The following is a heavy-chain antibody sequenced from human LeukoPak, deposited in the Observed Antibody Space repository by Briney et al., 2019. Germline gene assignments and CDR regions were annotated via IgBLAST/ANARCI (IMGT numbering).Heavy chain of an antibody. D-gene: IGHD3-10*01. CDR3: AREGGDLGGAFDI. Sequence: PGGSLRLSCAASGFIFSTYGMNWVRQAPGRGLEWVASIDTTGYTYYTDSVKGRFTISRDNAKVSLYLQMNSLRAEDTAVYYCAREGGDLGGAFDIWGQGTMVTVSS. J-gene: IGHJ3*02. CDR1: GFIFSTYG. V-gene: IGHV3-21*01. CDR2: IDTTGYT.